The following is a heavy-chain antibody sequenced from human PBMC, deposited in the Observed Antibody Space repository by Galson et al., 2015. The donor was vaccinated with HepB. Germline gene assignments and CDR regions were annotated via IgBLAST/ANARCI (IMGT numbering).Heavy chain of an antibody. J-gene: IGHJ4*02. V-gene: IGHV1-69*01. CDR1: FTSYA. CDR3: ARGGETYYYDSSGYYKSPFDY. CDR2: IIPILGSA. D-gene: IGHD3-22*01. Sequence: FTSYAICWVRQAPGYGLEWMGGIIPILGSANYAQKFQGRVTITADESTSTAYMELSSLRSEDTAVYYCARGGETYYYDSSGYYKSPFDYWGQGTLVTVSS.